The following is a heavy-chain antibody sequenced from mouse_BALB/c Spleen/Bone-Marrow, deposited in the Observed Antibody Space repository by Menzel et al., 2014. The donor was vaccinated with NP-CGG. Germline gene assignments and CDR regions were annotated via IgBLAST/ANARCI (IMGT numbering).Heavy chain of an antibody. CDR3: ARGSYYEGAMDY. Sequence: VKVVESGPGLVAPSQSLSITCTVSGFSLTSYGVHWVRQPPGKVLVWLGVIWAGGSTNYNSALMSRLSISKDNSKSQVFLKMISLQTDDTAMYYCARGSYYEGAMDYWGQGTSVTVSS. D-gene: IGHD1-1*01. V-gene: IGHV2-9*02. J-gene: IGHJ4*01. CDR2: IWAGGST. CDR1: GFSLTSYG.